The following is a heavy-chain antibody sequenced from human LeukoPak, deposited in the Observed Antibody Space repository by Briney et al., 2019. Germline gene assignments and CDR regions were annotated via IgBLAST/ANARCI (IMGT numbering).Heavy chain of an antibody. J-gene: IGHJ6*03. Sequence: KASETLSLTCTVSGGSITTSSYSWGWIRQPPGKGLEWIGTISYRGSTFYNPSLKSRVTISVDTSKNEFSVKVSSVTAADTAVYYCVRTAVGSYYYYYMDVWGQGTTVTVSS. CDR3: VRTAVGSYYYYYMDV. CDR2: ISYRGST. CDR1: GGSITTSSYS. D-gene: IGHD6-13*01. V-gene: IGHV4-39*07.